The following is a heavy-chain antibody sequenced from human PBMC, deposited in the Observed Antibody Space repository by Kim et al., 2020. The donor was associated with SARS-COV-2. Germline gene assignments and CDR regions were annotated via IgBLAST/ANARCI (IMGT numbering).Heavy chain of an antibody. Sequence: ADSVKGRFTISRDNSKNTLYLQMNSLRAEDTAVYYCAKEKYYYDSSGYALWGQGTLVTVSS. CDR3: AKEKYYYDSSGYAL. J-gene: IGHJ4*02. D-gene: IGHD3-22*01. V-gene: IGHV3-23*01.